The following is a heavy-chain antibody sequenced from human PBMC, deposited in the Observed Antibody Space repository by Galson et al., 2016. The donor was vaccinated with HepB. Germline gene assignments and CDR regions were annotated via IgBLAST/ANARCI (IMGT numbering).Heavy chain of an antibody. D-gene: IGHD6-13*01. V-gene: IGHV1-69*02. J-gene: IGHJ6*03. CDR2: IIPNLAIA. CDR1: GGTFSSYT. CDR3: AGAAALHYMDV. Sequence: SVKVSCKASGGTFSSYTINWVRQAPGQGLEWMGRIIPNLAIANYAQKFQGRVTITADKSTNTAYMELSSLRSEDTAVYDCAGAAALHYMDVWDKGTTVTVSS.